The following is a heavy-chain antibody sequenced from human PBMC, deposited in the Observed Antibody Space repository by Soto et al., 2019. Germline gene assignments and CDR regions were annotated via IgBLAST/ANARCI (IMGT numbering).Heavy chain of an antibody. V-gene: IGHV1-69*13. J-gene: IGHJ6*02. D-gene: IGHD2-21*01. CDR3: APPLTVHVVGYYGLDF. CDR1: GGVFSGFA. CDR2: VIPIFGAA. Sequence: ASVKVSCKASGGVFSGFAINWVRQAPGQGLEWMGGVIPIFGAAHYAQKFQGRVTITADESTTTAYMEVSRLTSEDTAVYYCAPPLTVHVVGYYGLDFWRQRTTI.